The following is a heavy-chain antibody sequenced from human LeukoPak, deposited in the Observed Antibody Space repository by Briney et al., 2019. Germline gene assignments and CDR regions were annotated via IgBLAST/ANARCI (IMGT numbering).Heavy chain of an antibody. CDR1: GFTFSSYV. Sequence: GGSLRLSCAASGFTFSSYVMHWVRQAPGKGLEWVAIISYDGSNEYYADSVKGRFTISRDNSKNTLYLQMNSLRAADTAVYYCARDSNFNYWGQGTLVTVSS. J-gene: IGHJ4*02. V-gene: IGHV3-30*04. D-gene: IGHD2-2*01. CDR2: ISYDGSNE. CDR3: ARDSNFNY.